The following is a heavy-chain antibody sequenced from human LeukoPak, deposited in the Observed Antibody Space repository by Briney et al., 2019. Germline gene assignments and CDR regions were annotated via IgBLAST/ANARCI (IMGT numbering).Heavy chain of an antibody. CDR1: GYTFTSYA. V-gene: IGHV1-3*03. CDR2: INAGNGNT. Sequence: ASVKVSCKASGYTFTSYAMHWVRQAPGQRLEWMGWINAGNGNTKYSQEFQGRVTITRDTSASTAYMELSSLRSEDMAVYYCARDSRVATGEFDYWGQGTLVTVSS. J-gene: IGHJ4*02. CDR3: ARDSRVATGEFDY. D-gene: IGHD5-12*01.